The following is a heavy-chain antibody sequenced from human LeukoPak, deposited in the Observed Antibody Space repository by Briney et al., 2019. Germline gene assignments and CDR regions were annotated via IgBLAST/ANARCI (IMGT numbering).Heavy chain of an antibody. V-gene: IGHV3-74*01. CDR2: VNTDGSSA. CDR3: ARENGSGRPFDY. CDR1: GFTFSSYA. D-gene: IGHD3-10*01. J-gene: IGHJ4*02. Sequence: GGSLRLSCAASGFTFSSYAMHWVRQAPGKGLVWVSRVNTDGSSANYADSVKGRFTVSRDNAKNTLYLQMNSLRTEDTAVYYCARENGSGRPFDYWGQGTLVTVSS.